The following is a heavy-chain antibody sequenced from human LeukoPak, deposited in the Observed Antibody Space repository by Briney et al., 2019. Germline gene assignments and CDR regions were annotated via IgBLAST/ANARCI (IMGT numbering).Heavy chain of an antibody. CDR3: ARGLAAPNWFDP. V-gene: IGHV1-69*13. CDR1: GGTFSSYA. J-gene: IGHJ5*02. D-gene: IGHD6-19*01. Sequence: SVNVSCKASGGTFSSYAISWVRQAPGQGLEWMGGIIPIFGTANYAQKFQGRVTITADESTSTAYMELSSLRSEDTAVYYCARGLAAPNWFDPWGQGTLVTVSS. CDR2: IIPIFGTA.